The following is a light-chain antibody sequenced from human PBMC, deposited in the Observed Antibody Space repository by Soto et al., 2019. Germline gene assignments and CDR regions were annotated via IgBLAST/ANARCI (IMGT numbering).Light chain of an antibody. Sequence: QPELNKPAYVNRLHRRSSTITYTKTSSDVGSYNLVSWYQQHPGKAPKLMIYEGSKRPSGVSNRFSGSKSGNTASLTISGLQAEDEADYYCCSYAGSSTPYVFGTVTKVTVL. CDR1: SSDVGSYNL. CDR2: EGS. CDR3: CSYAGSSTPYV. V-gene: IGLV2-23*01. J-gene: IGLJ1*01.